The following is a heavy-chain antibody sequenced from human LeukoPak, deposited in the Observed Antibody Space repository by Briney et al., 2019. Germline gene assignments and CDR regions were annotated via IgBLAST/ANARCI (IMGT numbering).Heavy chain of an antibody. V-gene: IGHV3-7*01. Sequence: GGSLRLSCAASGFTFSSYEMNWVRQAPGKGLEWVANIKEDGSEKRDVDSVKGRFTISRDNAKNSLYLQMNSLRVEDTAVYYCVRDKLVGPSRLDHWGQGTLVTVSS. CDR2: IKEDGSEK. CDR1: GFTFSSYE. D-gene: IGHD1-26*01. J-gene: IGHJ4*02. CDR3: VRDKLVGPSRLDH.